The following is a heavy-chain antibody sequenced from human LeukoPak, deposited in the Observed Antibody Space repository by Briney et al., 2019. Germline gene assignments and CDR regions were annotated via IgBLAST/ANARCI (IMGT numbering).Heavy chain of an antibody. CDR3: AAVPQDYYDSSGYPDY. CDR1: GYTFTSYG. D-gene: IGHD3-22*01. Sequence: SVKVSCKASGYTFTSYGISWVRQAPGQGLEWMGRIIPILGIANYAQKFQGRVTITADKSTSTAYMELSSLRSEDTAVYYCAAVPQDYYDSSGYPDYWGQGTLVTVSS. CDR2: IIPILGIA. V-gene: IGHV1-69*04. J-gene: IGHJ4*02.